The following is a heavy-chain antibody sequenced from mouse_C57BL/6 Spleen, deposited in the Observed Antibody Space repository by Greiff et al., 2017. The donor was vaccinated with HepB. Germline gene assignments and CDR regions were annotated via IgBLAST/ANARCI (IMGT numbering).Heavy chain of an antibody. V-gene: IGHV1-80*01. CDR2: IYPGDGDT. J-gene: IGHJ4*01. D-gene: IGHD1-1*01. CDR1: GYAFSSYW. CDR3: ARGTTVGRAMDY. Sequence: VQLQQSGAELVKPGASVKISCKASGYAFSSYWMNWVKQRPGKGLEWIGQIYPGDGDTNYNGKFKGKATLTADKSSSTAYMQLSSLTSEDSAVYFCARGTTVGRAMDYWGQGTSVTVSS.